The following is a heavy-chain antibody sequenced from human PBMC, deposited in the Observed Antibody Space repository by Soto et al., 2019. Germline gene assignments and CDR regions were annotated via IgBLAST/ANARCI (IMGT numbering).Heavy chain of an antibody. J-gene: IGHJ4*02. CDR3: AKDRTYYYGSGSSKPFDY. Sequence: GGSLRLSCAASGFTFSSYWMHWVRQAPGKKLVWVSRINSDGSSTSYADSVKGRFTISRDNAKNTLYLQMNSLRAEDTAVYYCAKDRTYYYGSGSSKPFDYWGQGTLVTVSS. CDR2: INSDGSST. CDR1: GFTFSSYW. V-gene: IGHV3-74*01. D-gene: IGHD3-10*01.